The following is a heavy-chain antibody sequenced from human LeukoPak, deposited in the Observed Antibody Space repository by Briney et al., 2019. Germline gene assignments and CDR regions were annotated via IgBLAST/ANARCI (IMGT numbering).Heavy chain of an antibody. J-gene: IGHJ6*02. V-gene: IGHV5-51*01. CDR1: GYSFTSYW. D-gene: IGHD2-2*01. CDR2: IYPGDSDT. CDR3: ARLGDCSSTSCYPPGMDV. Sequence: GESLKISCKGSGYSFTSYWIGWVRQMPGKGLEWMGVIYPGDSDTRYSPSFQGQVTISADKSISTAYLQWSSLKASDTAMYYCARLGDCSSTSCYPPGMDVWGQGTTVTVSS.